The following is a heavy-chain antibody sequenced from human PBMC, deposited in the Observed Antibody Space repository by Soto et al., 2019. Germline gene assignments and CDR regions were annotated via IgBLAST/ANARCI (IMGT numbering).Heavy chain of an antibody. V-gene: IGHV1-69*06. CDR2: IIPIFGTA. D-gene: IGHD2-8*01. Sequence: WASVKVSCKASGGTFSSYAISWVRQAPGQGLEWMGGIIPIFGTANYAQKFQGRVTITADKSTSTAYMELSSLRSEDTAVYYCARDGQMVYGVGPRNYYCYGMDVWGQGTTVTVSS. CDR3: ARDGQMVYGVGPRNYYCYGMDV. CDR1: GGTFSSYA. J-gene: IGHJ6*02.